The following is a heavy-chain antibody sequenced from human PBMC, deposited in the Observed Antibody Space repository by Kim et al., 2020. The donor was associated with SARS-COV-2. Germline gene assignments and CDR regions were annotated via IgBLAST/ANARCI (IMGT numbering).Heavy chain of an antibody. Sequence: DGRNKYYADSGKGRFTISRDNSKNTLYLQMNSLRAEDTAVYYCAKAEAYDYWGQGTLVTVSS. V-gene: IGHV3-30*02. J-gene: IGHJ4*02. CDR3: AKAEAYDY. CDR2: DGRNK.